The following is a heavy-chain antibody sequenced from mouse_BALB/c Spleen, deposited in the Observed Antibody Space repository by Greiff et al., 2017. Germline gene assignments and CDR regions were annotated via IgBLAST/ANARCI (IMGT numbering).Heavy chain of an antibody. D-gene: IGHD2-14*01. Sequence: QVHVKQSGAELMKPGASVKISCKATGYTFSSYWIEWVKQRPGHGLEWIGEILPGSGSTNYNEKFKGKATFTADTSSNTAYMQLSSLTSEDSAVYYCARFGYRTAMDYWGQGTSVTVSS. CDR2: ILPGSGST. J-gene: IGHJ4*01. CDR3: ARFGYRTAMDY. CDR1: GYTFSSYW. V-gene: IGHV1-9*01.